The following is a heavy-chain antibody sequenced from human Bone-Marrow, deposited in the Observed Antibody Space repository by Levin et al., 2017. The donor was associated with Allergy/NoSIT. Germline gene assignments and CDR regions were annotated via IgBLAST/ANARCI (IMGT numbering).Heavy chain of an antibody. Sequence: SETLSLTCTVSGGSISDTTYYWSWIRQPPGRGLEWIATLYHSGSTYYNPAHRSRISTSVDTPKNQFSLKLNSLTAADTAVYYCARRQRWLQSPPFDYWGQGTLAIVSS. CDR2: LYHSGST. CDR1: GGSISDTTYY. D-gene: IGHD5-24*01. J-gene: IGHJ4*02. CDR3: ARRQRWLQSPPFDY. V-gene: IGHV4-39*01.